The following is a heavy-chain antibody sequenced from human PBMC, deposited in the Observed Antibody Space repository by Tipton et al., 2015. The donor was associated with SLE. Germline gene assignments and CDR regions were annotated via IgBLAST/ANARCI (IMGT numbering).Heavy chain of an antibody. CDR2: IYYIGST. CDR3: ARVDWLQLFFDY. D-gene: IGHD5-24*01. J-gene: IGHJ4*02. V-gene: IGHV4-59*01. CDR1: GGSISSYY. Sequence: TLSLTCTVSGGSISSYYWSWIRQPPGKGLEWIGYIYYIGSTNYNPSLKSRVTVSMDTSKNQFSLKLSSVTAADTAVNYCARVDWLQLFFDYWGQGTLVTVSS.